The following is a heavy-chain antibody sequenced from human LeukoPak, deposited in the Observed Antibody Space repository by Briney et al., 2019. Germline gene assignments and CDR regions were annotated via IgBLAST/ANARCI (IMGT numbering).Heavy chain of an antibody. CDR1: GYSISSGYY. J-gene: IGHJ4*02. Sequence: SDTLSLTCAVSGYSISSGYYWGWIRQRPGKGLEWIWTIYHSGSTYYNPSLKSRVTISVDTSKNQFSLKLTSVTAADTAVYYCARVRGYCSSTICYRYYFDYWGQGTLVTVSS. V-gene: IGHV4-38-2*01. D-gene: IGHD2-2*01. CDR2: IYHSGST. CDR3: ARVRGYCSSTICYRYYFDY.